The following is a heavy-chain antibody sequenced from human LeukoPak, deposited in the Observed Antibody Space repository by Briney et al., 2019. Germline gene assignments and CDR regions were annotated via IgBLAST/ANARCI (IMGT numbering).Heavy chain of an antibody. D-gene: IGHD3-3*01. Sequence: GGSLRLSCAASGFTVSSNYMSWVRQAPGKGLEWVSVIYSGGSTYYADSVKGRFTISRDNSKNTLYLQMNSLRAEDTAVYYCARDFPQAGSGYYPYYYGMDVWGQGTTVTVSS. CDR2: IYSGGST. V-gene: IGHV3-66*02. J-gene: IGHJ6*02. CDR3: ARDFPQAGSGYYPYYYGMDV. CDR1: GFTVSSNY.